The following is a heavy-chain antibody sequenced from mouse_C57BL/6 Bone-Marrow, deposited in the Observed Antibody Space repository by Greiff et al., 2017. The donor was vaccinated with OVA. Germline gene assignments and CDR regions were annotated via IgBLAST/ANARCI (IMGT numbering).Heavy chain of an antibody. J-gene: IGHJ3*01. CDR3: ARRELDYYYGSSYVFAY. CDR2: ISNLAYSI. V-gene: IGHV5-15*04. Sequence: EVMLVESGGGLVQPGGSLKLSCAASGFTFSDYGMAWVRQAPRKGPEWVAFISNLAYSIYYADTVTGRFPLSRANAKNTLYLEMSSLRSEDTAMYYCARRELDYYYGSSYVFAYWGQGTLVTVSA. CDR1: GFTFSDYG. D-gene: IGHD1-1*01.